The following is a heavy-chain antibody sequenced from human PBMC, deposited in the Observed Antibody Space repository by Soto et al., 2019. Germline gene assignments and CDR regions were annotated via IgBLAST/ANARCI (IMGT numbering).Heavy chain of an antibody. V-gene: IGHV1-58*01. CDR3: AKGVPGIAVAGTGYFQH. CDR1: GFTFTSSA. J-gene: IGHJ1*01. Sequence: GASVKVSCKASGFTFTSSAVQWVRQARGQRLEWIGWIVVGSGNTNYAQKFQERVTITRDMSTSTAYMELSSLRAEDTAVYYCAKGVPGIAVAGTGYFQHWGQGTLVTVSS. CDR2: IVVGSGNT. D-gene: IGHD6-19*01.